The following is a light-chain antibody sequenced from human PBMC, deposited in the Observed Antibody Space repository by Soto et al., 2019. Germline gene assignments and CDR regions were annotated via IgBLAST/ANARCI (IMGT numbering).Light chain of an antibody. J-gene: IGLJ2*01. V-gene: IGLV1-40*01. CDR1: RSNIGAGYD. Sequence: QSVLTQPPSLSGAPGQRVTISCTGSRSNIGAGYDVHWYQHLPGTAPKVFIFDNSNRPSGVPDRFSGSKSGTSASLAITGVQAVDAAVYYCHSYCVSLRGPAFGGGTKLTVL. CDR3: HSYCVSLRGPA. CDR2: DNS.